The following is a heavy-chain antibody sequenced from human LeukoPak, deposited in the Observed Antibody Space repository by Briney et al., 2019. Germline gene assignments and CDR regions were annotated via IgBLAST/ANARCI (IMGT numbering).Heavy chain of an antibody. CDR2: IYSGDRT. CDR1: GFSVSSNY. CDR3: EGVSMSQY. D-gene: IGHD5/OR15-5a*01. Sequence: QSGGSLRLSCAASGFSVSSNYMSWVRQAPGKGLEWVSVIYSGDRTYYADSVKGRFTISRDSSKNTLYLQMNNLRVEDTAVYYCEGVSMSQYWGQGTLVTVSS. J-gene: IGHJ4*02. V-gene: IGHV3-53*01.